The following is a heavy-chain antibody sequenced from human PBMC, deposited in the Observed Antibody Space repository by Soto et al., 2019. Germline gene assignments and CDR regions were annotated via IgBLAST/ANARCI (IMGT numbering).Heavy chain of an antibody. CDR3: ARGGGYDYYYYYGMDV. Sequence: ASVKVSCKASGYTFTSYGISWVRQAPGQGLEWMGWISAYNGNTNYAQKLQGRVTMTADTSTSTAYMELRSLRSDDTAVYYCARGGGYDYYYYYGMDVWGQGTTVTVSS. CDR2: ISAYNGNT. V-gene: IGHV1-18*04. J-gene: IGHJ6*02. CDR1: GYTFTSYG. D-gene: IGHD5-12*01.